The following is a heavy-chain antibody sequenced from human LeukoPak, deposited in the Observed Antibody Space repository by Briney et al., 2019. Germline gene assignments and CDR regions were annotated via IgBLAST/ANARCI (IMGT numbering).Heavy chain of an antibody. V-gene: IGHV4-61*01. CDR1: GGSVSSGSYY. CDR2: IYYSGST. J-gene: IGHJ4*02. CDR3: ARVVYAGAPYFDY. Sequence: NPSETLSLTCTVPGGSVSSGSYYWSWIRQPPGQGLEWIGYIYYSGSTNYNPSLKSRVTISVDTSKNQFSLKLSSVTAADTAVYYCARVVYAGAPYFDYWGQGTLVTVSS. D-gene: IGHD2-8*02.